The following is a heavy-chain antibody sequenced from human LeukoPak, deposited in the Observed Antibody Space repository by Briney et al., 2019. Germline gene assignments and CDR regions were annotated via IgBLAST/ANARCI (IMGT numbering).Heavy chain of an antibody. Sequence: GASVKVSCKASGYTFTSYGISWVRQAPGQGLEWMGWIGAYNDNTNYAQKLQGRVTMTTDTSTSTAYMELRSLRSDDTAVYYCARDLGRNFYYALDYWGQGTLVTVSS. CDR2: IGAYNDNT. CDR1: GYTFTSYG. D-gene: IGHD3-22*01. V-gene: IGHV1-18*01. CDR3: ARDLGRNFYYALDY. J-gene: IGHJ4*02.